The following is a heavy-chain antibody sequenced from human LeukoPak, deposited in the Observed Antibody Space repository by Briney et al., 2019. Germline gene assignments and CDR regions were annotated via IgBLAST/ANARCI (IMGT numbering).Heavy chain of an antibody. Sequence: ITSTISYADSVKGRFTISRDNPKHSLYLQINSLRAEDTAVYYCAASRAMVRGVKYYYGMDVWGQGTTVTVSS. D-gene: IGHD3-10*01. J-gene: IGHJ6*02. V-gene: IGHV3-48*01. CDR2: ITSTI. CDR3: AASRAMVRGVKYYYGMDV.